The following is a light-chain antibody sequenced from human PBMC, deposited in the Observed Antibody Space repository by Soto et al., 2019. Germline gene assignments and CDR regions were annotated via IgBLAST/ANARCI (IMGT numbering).Light chain of an antibody. CDR3: QQVNNYPLT. Sequence: DVQLTQSPSFMSASVGDRVSITCRASQGISTFLAWYQQHPGTAPKRLIYDASNLQSGVPSRFSGSGSGTEFTLTISSQQPQDFATYYCQQVNNYPLTFGGGTKVEIK. V-gene: IGKV1-9*01. CDR2: DAS. J-gene: IGKJ4*01. CDR1: QGISTF.